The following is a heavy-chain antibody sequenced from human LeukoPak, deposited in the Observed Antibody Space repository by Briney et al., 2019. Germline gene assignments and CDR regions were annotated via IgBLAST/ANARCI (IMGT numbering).Heavy chain of an antibody. CDR2: IYHSGST. CDR1: GYSISSGYC. J-gene: IGHJ3*02. Sequence: PSETLSLTCAVSGYSISSGYCWGWIRQPPGKGLEWIGSIYHSGSTYYNPSLKSRVTISVDTSKNQFSLKLSSVTAADTAVYYCASVIAAAGYDAFDIWGQGTMVTVSS. V-gene: IGHV4-38-2*01. CDR3: ASVIAAAGYDAFDI. D-gene: IGHD6-13*01.